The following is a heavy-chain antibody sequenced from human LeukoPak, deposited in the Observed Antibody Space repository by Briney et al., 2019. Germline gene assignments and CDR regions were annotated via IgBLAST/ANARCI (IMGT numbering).Heavy chain of an antibody. CDR1: GGSFSGYY. D-gene: IGHD3-9*01. J-gene: IGHJ4*02. CDR2: INHSGST. Sequence: SETLSLTCAVYGGSFSGYYWSWIRQPPGKGLEWIGEINHSGSTNYNPSLKSRVTISVDTSKNQFSLKLSSVTAADTAVYYCARVRDDILTGYRFDYWGQGTLVTVSS. V-gene: IGHV4-34*01. CDR3: ARVRDDILTGYRFDY.